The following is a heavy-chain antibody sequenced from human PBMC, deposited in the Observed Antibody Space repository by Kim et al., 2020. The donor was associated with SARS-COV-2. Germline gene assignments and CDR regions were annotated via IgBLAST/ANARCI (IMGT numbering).Heavy chain of an antibody. D-gene: IGHD6-13*01. Sequence: NYNPSLKSRVTISVDTSKNQFSLKLSSVTAADTAVYYCARSGYSSSWYGYWGQGTLVTVSS. V-gene: IGHV4-4*09. CDR3: ARSGYSSSWYGY. J-gene: IGHJ4*02.